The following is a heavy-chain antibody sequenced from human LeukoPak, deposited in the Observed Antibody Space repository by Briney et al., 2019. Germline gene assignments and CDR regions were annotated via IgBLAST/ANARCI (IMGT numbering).Heavy chain of an antibody. V-gene: IGHV4-59*08. Sequence: SETLSLTCSVSGGSISSYYWSWIRQPPGKGLEWIGHIYYSGSTNYNPSLTSRVTISVDTSKNQFSLKLSSVTAADTAVYYFARHVSSRDWFDPWGQGTLVTVSS. CDR2: IYYSGST. D-gene: IGHD6-13*01. CDR1: GGSISSYY. CDR3: ARHVSSRDWFDP. J-gene: IGHJ5*02.